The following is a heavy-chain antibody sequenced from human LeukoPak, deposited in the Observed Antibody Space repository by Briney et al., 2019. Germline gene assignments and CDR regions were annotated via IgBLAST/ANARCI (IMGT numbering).Heavy chain of an antibody. J-gene: IGHJ3*02. CDR2: IYYSGST. D-gene: IGHD4-11*01. CDR3: ASGQTTPGAFDI. V-gene: IGHV4-59*08. CDR1: GGSISSYY. Sequence: PSETLSLTCTVSGGSISSYYWSWIRQPPGKGLEWIGYIYYSGSTNYNPSLKSRVTISVDTSKNQFSLKLSSVTAADTAVYYCASGQTTPGAFDIWGQGTMVTVSS.